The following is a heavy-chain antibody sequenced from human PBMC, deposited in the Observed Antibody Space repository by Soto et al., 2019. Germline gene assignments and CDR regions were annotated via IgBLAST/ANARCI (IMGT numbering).Heavy chain of an antibody. CDR1: GGSFSGYY. J-gene: IGHJ3*02. D-gene: IGHD4-17*01. CDR3: AGSYGEGLSDAFDI. Sequence: QVQLQQWGAGLLKPSETLSLTCAVYGGSFSGYYWSWIRQPPGKGLEWIGEINHSGSTNYNPSLKSRVTISVYTSKNQFSLKLSSVTAADTAVYYCAGSYGEGLSDAFDIWGQGTMVTVSS. V-gene: IGHV4-34*01. CDR2: INHSGST.